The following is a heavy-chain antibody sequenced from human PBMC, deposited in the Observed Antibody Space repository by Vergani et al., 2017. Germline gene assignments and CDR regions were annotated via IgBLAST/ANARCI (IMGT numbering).Heavy chain of an antibody. CDR3: ATASWAQLWVLKH. D-gene: IGHD5-24*01. Sequence: QVQLVQSGSELKKPGASVKVSCKTSGHTFGNYEMNWVRQAPGQRLEWMGWINTKTGNPTYAQDFTGRFVFSLDTSVSTAYLEINNLQPEDSAVYFCATASWAQLWVLKHWGQGTRVTVSS. J-gene: IGHJ4*02. V-gene: IGHV7-4-1*02. CDR2: INTKTGNP. CDR1: GHTFGNYE.